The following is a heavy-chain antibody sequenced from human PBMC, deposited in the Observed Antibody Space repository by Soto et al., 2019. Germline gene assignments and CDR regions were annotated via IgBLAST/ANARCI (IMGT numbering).Heavy chain of an antibody. D-gene: IGHD4-17*01. Sequence: GGSLRLSCAASGFTVSSNYMSWVRQAPGKGLEWVSVIYSGGSTYYADSVKGRFTISRDNSKNTLYLQMNSLRAEDTAVYYCARDAIADYGDYEEFDYWGQGTLVTVSS. CDR2: IYSGGST. CDR3: ARDAIADYGDYEEFDY. CDR1: GFTVSSNY. V-gene: IGHV3-66*01. J-gene: IGHJ4*02.